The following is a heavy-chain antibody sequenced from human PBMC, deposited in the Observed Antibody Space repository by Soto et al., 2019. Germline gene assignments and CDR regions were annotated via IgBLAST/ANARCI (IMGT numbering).Heavy chain of an antibody. V-gene: IGHV4-30-4*01. CDR2: IYNGGST. D-gene: IGHD2-21*01. CDR1: GGSIKNVNYC. CDR3: ARVEIPGLFAY. J-gene: IGHJ4*02. Sequence: TPPLTCNVSGGSIKNVNYCWSSIRQSPDKGLEWIGHIYNGGSTYNNPSLKSRVTISVDTSKNQFSLKLTSVTAADTAVYYCARVEIPGLFAYCGQGTLVAASS.